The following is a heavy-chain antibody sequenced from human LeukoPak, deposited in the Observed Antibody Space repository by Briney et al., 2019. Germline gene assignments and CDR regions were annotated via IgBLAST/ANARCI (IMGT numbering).Heavy chain of an antibody. CDR1: GLTFSSYS. V-gene: IGHV3-21*01. D-gene: IGHD3-16*02. CDR2: ISSSSSYI. Sequence: GGSLRLSCVASGLTFSSYSMNWVRQAPGKGLEWVSSISSSSSYIYYADSVKGRFTISRDNAKNSLYLQMNSLRAEDTAVYYCARDLLGYNYYYMDVWGKGTTVTVSS. J-gene: IGHJ6*03. CDR3: ARDLLGYNYYYMDV.